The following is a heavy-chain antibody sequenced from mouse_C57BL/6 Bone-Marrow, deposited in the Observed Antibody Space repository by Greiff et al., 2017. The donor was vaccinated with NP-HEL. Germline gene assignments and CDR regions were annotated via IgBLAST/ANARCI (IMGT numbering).Heavy chain of an antibody. CDR3: ARARGFTVESDD. CDR1: GFNFKDYY. CDR2: IDPDDGDT. V-gene: IGHV14-2*01. J-gene: IGHJ2*01. Sequence: EVQLQQPGAELVKPGASVKLSCTASGFNFKDYYMHWVKQRPEQGLEWIGRIDPDDGDTKYTQKFQGKATITVDTASNTAYLQLSSLTSEDSAVYYCARARGFTVESDDWGKGTTLTVSS.